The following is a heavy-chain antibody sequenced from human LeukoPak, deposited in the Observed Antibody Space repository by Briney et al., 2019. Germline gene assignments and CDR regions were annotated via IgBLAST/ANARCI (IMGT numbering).Heavy chain of an antibody. CDR1: GFTFSSYS. CDR2: ISSSRSYT. CDR3: AKGGDYYYDSRPLDY. J-gene: IGHJ4*02. Sequence: GGSLRLSCAGSGFTFSSYSMNWVRQAPGKGLEWVSSISSSRSYTYYADSVKCRFTISRDNAKNSLYLQMNSLRAEDTAVYYCAKGGDYYYDSRPLDYWGQGTLVTVSS. D-gene: IGHD3-22*01. V-gene: IGHV3-21*01.